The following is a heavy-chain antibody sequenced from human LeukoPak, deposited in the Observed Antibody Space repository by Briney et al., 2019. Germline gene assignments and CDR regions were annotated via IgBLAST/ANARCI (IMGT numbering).Heavy chain of an antibody. D-gene: IGHD3-22*01. V-gene: IGHV4-61*02. CDR3: ARARYYDSSGYYSNDAFDI. J-gene: IGHJ3*02. CDR1: GGSISSGSYY. CDR2: IYTSGST. Sequence: SETLSLTCTVSGGSISSGSYYWSWIRQPAGQGLEWIGRIYTSGSTNYNPSLKSRVTISVDTSKNQFSLKLSSVTAADTAVYYCARARYYDSSGYYSNDAFDIWGQGTMVTVSS.